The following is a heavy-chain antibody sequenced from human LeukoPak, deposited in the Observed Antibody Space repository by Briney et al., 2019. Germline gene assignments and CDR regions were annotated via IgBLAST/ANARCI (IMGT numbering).Heavy chain of an antibody. CDR2: INPSGGST. CDR3: ARALYYDFWSGYYKEENWFDP. Sequence: ASVTVSFKASGYTFTSYYMHWVRQAPGQGLEWMGIINPSGGSTSYAQKFQGRVTMTRDTSTSTVYMELSSLRSEDTAVYYCARALYYDFWSGYYKEENWFDPWGQGTLVTVSS. J-gene: IGHJ5*02. CDR1: GYTFTSYY. V-gene: IGHV1-46*01. D-gene: IGHD3-3*01.